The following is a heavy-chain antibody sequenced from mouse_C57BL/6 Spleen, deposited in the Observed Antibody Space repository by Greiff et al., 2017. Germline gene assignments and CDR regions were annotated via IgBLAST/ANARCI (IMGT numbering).Heavy chain of an antibody. CDR3: AKEGDYDENYYYAMDY. CDR2: INYDGSST. Sequence: EVKLVESEGGLVQPGSSMKLSCTASGFTFSDYYMAWVRQVPEKGLEWVANINYDGSSTYYLDSLKSRSIISRANAKTIPYLQMSSLTSEDTATYSCAKEGDYDENYYYAMDYWGQGTSVTVSS. J-gene: IGHJ4*01. D-gene: IGHD2-4*01. CDR1: GFTFSDYY. V-gene: IGHV5-16*01.